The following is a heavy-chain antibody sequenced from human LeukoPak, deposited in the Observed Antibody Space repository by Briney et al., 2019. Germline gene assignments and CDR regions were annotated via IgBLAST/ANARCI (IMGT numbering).Heavy chain of an antibody. CDR3: ARHTYSSGWYNYYYYMDV. CDR1: GYSFTSYW. J-gene: IGHJ6*03. Sequence: GESLKISCKGSGYSFTSYWIGWVRQMPGKGLEWMGIIYPGDSDTRYSPSFQGQVTISADKSISTAYLQWSSLKASDTAMYYCARHTYSSGWYNYYYYMDVWGKGTTVTVSS. CDR2: IYPGDSDT. V-gene: IGHV5-51*01. D-gene: IGHD6-19*01.